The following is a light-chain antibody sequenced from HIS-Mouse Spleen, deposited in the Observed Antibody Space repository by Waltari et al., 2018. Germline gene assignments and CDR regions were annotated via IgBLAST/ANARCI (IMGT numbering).Light chain of an antibody. V-gene: IGLV1-40*01. CDR1: RSTIGAGYD. CDR3: QSYDSSLSGSV. CDR2: GNS. J-gene: IGLJ2*01. Sequence: RSTIGAGYDVHSYQHLPGTAPKLLISGNSNRPSGVPDRFSGSKSGTSASLAITGLQAEDEADYYCQSYDSSLSGSVFGGGTKLTVL.